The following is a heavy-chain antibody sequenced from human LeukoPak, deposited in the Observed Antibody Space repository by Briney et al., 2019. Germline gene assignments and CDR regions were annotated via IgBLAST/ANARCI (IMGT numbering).Heavy chain of an antibody. D-gene: IGHD7-27*01. CDR2: IYYSGST. Sequence: SETLSLTCTVSGGSISSSSYYWGWIRQPPGKGLEWIGSIYYSGSTYYNPSLKSRVTISVDRSKNQFSLKLSSVTAADTAVYYCARDLGYPFDLWGRGTLVTVPS. V-gene: IGHV4-39*07. CDR3: ARDLGYPFDL. J-gene: IGHJ2*01. CDR1: GGSISSSSYY.